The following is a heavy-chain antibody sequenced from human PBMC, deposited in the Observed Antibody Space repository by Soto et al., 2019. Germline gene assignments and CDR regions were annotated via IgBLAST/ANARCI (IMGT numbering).Heavy chain of an antibody. J-gene: IGHJ5*02. CDR1: GFSFTDYS. V-gene: IGHV3-21*01. CDR2: TSSSSTYI. Sequence: EVQLGESGGGLVNPGGSLRLSCAASGFSFTDYSMNWVRQAPGKGLEWVSSTSSSSTYIFYADSVKGRFTMSRDNAKKPVYLQMNSLRATEPAVNSWARGQQEVPQGGYDILTAYYTSFNTWGKGTLVTVSS. D-gene: IGHD3-9*01. CDR3: ARGQQEVPQGGYDILTAYYTSFNT.